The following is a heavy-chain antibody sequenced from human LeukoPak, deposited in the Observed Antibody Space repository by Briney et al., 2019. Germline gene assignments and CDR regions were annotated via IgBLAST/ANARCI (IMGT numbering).Heavy chain of an antibody. V-gene: IGHV4-34*01. Sequence: ASETLSLTFAVYGGSLSGYSWSWIRQPPGKGLEWIGEINHSGSTNYNPSLKSRVTISVDKSKNQFSLKLSSVTAADTAVYYCARVLLWFGESTYYYGMDVWGQGTTVTVSS. CDR3: ARVLLWFGESTYYYGMDV. CDR2: INHSGST. D-gene: IGHD3-10*01. CDR1: GGSLSGYS. J-gene: IGHJ6*02.